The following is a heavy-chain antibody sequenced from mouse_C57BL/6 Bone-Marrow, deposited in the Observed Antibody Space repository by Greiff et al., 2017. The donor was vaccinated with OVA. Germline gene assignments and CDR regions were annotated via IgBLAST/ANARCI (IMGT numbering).Heavy chain of an antibody. V-gene: IGHV1-69*01. CDR3: TREGIYYGNYDDWYFDV. Sequence: VQLQQSGAELVMPGASVKLSCKASGYTFTSYWMHWVKQRPGQGLEWIGEIDPSDSYTNYNQKFKGKSTLTVDKSSSTAYMQLSSLKSEDAAVYYCTREGIYYGNYDDWYFDVWGTGTTVTVAT. CDR2: IDPSDSYT. CDR1: GYTFTSYW. J-gene: IGHJ1*03. D-gene: IGHD2-1*01.